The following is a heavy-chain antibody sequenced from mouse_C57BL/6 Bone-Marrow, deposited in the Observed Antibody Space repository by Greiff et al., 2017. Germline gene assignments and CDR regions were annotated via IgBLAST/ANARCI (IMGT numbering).Heavy chain of an antibody. V-gene: IGHV1-59*01. CDR1: GYTFTSYW. CDR2: IDPSDSYT. CDR3: ARRSNYVGDY. D-gene: IGHD2-5*01. J-gene: IGHJ4*01. Sequence: QVQLQQPGAELVRPGTSVKLSCKASGYTFTSYWMHWVKQRPGQGLEWIGVIDPSDSYTNYNQKFKGKATLTVDTSSSTAYMQLSSLTSEDSAVYYCARRSNYVGDYWGQGTSVPVSS.